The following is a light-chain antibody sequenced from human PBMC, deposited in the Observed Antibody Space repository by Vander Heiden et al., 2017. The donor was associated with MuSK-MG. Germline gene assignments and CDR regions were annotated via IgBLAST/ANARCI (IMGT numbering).Light chain of an antibody. V-gene: IGKV1-39*01. J-gene: IGKJ4*01. Sequence: IKMTQSPSSLSASVGDRVTIACRASQTISTYLNWYQQKPGKAPKLLIYAASTLQSGVPSRFSGSGSGTDFTLTIRSLQPEDFATYYCQQNDHNYLLTFGGGTKVEV. CDR3: QQNDHNYLLT. CDR1: QTISTY. CDR2: AAS.